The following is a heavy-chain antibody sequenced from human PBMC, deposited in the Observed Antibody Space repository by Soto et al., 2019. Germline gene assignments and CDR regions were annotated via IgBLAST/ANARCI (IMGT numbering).Heavy chain of an antibody. D-gene: IGHD2-21*02. CDR1: GGSFSGYY. V-gene: IGHV4-34*01. CDR3: ARGRVTPTKRRPRHNTELYFDY. J-gene: IGHJ4*02. CDR2: INHSGST. Sequence: PSETLSLTCAVYGGSFSGYYWSWIRQPPGKGLEWIGEINHSGSTNYNPSLKSRVTISVDTPKNQFSLKLSSVTAADTAVYYCARGRVTPTKRRPRHNTELYFDYWGQGTLVTVSS.